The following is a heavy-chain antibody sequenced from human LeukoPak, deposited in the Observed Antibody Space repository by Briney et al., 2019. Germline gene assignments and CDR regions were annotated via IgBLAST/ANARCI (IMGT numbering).Heavy chain of an antibody. J-gene: IGHJ4*02. CDR1: GGSISSYY. CDR2: IYTSEST. D-gene: IGHD3-22*01. Sequence: PSETLSLTCTVSGGSISSYYWSWIRQPAGKGLEWIGRIYTSESTNYNPSLKSRVTMSVDTSKNQFSLKLSSVTAGDTAVYYCARDRYYYDSSGYYSPIDYWGQGTLVTVSS. V-gene: IGHV4-4*07. CDR3: ARDRYYYDSSGYYSPIDY.